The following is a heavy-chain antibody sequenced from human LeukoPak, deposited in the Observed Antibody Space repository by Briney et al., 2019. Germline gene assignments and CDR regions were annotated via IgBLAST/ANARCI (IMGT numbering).Heavy chain of an antibody. Sequence: SETLSLTCAVYGGSFRGYYWSWIRQPPGKGLEWIGEINHSGNTNNNPSLKSRVTISVDTSKNQFSLKLSSVTAADTAVYYCARGPLFGYWGQGTLVTVSS. J-gene: IGHJ4*02. CDR3: ARGPLFGY. V-gene: IGHV4-34*01. CDR1: GGSFRGYY. CDR2: INHSGNT.